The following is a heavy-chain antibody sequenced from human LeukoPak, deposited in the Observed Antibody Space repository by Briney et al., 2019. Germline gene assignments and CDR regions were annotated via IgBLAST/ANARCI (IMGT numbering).Heavy chain of an antibody. CDR1: GFTFSSFS. CDR2: ISSTSSTI. CDR3: ARETGGNYFDY. V-gene: IGHV3-48*01. Sequence: PGGSLRLSCAASGFTFSSFSMNWVRQAPGKGLEWVSYISSTSSTIYYADSVKGRFTISRDNAKNSLYLQMNSLRAEDTAVYYCARETGGNYFDYWGQGTLVTVSS. D-gene: IGHD7-27*01. J-gene: IGHJ4*02.